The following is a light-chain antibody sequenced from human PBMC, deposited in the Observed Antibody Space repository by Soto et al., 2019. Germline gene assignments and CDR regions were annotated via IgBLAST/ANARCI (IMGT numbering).Light chain of an antibody. CDR1: QSVSSSY. Sequence: VVLTQFPGTLSLSPGETATLSCRASQSVSSSYLAWYQQKPGQAPRLLIYGASSRATGIPDRFSGSGSGTDFTLTISSVEPEDFAVYYCQQRSNWPLTFGQGTRLEIK. CDR2: GAS. J-gene: IGKJ5*01. CDR3: QQRSNWPLT. V-gene: IGKV3D-20*02.